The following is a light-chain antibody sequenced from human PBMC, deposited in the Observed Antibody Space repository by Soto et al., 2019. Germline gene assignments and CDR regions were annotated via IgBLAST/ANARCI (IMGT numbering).Light chain of an antibody. Sequence: DIVLTQSPGSLSLSPGERASLSCRASQNVETFLAWYQQRPGHSPRLLIYDASRRATGIPARFSGSGSGTDFTLTITGLEPEDFGVYYCQHRYNGPVTFGAGTKVEI. J-gene: IGKJ4*01. CDR3: QHRYNGPVT. CDR2: DAS. CDR1: QNVETF. V-gene: IGKV3-11*01.